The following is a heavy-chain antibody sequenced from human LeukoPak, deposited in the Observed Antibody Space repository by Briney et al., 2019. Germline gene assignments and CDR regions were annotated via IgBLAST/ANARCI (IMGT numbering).Heavy chain of an antibody. CDR3: AREGLEQWLAGNDY. D-gene: IGHD6-19*01. J-gene: IGHJ4*02. Sequence: GGSLRLSCAASGFTFSSYAMSWVRQAPGKGLEWVSAISGSGGSTYYADSVKGRFTISRDNSKNTLYLQMNSLRAEDTAVYYCAREGLEQWLAGNDYWGQGTLVTVSS. V-gene: IGHV3-23*01. CDR2: ISGSGGST. CDR1: GFTFSSYA.